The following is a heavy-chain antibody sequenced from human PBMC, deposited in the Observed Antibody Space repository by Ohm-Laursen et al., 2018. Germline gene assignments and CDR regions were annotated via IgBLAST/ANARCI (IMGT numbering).Heavy chain of an antibody. CDR3: ARASEVRWFGELLSTGWFDP. D-gene: IGHD3-10*01. Sequence: AASVKVSCKASGYSFTEYSMHWVRQAPGQGLEWMGWINPNSGGTNYAQKFQGRVTMTRDTSISTAYMELSRLRSDDTAVYYCARASEVRWFGELLSTGWFDPWGQGTLVTVSS. V-gene: IGHV1-2*02. CDR1: GYSFTEYS. CDR2: INPNSGGT. J-gene: IGHJ5*02.